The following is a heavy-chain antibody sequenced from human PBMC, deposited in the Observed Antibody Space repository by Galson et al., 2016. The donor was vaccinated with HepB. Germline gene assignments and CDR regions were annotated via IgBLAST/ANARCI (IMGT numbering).Heavy chain of an antibody. CDR2: IYYSGST. D-gene: IGHD5-12*01. V-gene: IGHV4-59*01. J-gene: IGHJ4*02. CDR1: GGSISAYY. Sequence: ETLSLTCIVSGGSISAYYWHWIRQPPGKGLEWIGYIYYSGSTNSNPSLKSRVTISVDTSKNQFSLKLSSVTAADTAVYYCARASSGSDYWGQGTLVTASS. CDR3: ARASSGSDY.